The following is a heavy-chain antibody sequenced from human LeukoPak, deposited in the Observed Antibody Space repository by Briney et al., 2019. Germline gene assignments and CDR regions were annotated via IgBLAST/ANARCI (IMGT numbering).Heavy chain of an antibody. J-gene: IGHJ4*02. V-gene: IGHV2-5*02. CDR3: SHRPGVWSYYSDS. CDR2: IYWDDDK. Sequence: SGPTQITTIRTLTVSNNFSGCSHSTSGVGVGWIRQPPGKALEWLLLIYWDDDKRYSPSLKSRLTITKDTSRNQVVLTITDMAPVDTATYYCSHRPGVWSYYSDSCGQGSLVTVSS. D-gene: IGHD3-10*01. CDR1: GCSHSTSGVG.